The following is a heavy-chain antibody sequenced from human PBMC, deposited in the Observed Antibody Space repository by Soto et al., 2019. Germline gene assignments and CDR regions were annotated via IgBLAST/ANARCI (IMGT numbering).Heavy chain of an antibody. CDR1: GGTFSSYA. CDR2: IIPIFGTA. Sequence: GASVKVSCKASGGTFSSYAISWVRQAPGQGLEWMGGIIPIFGTANYAQKFQGRVTITADESTSTAYMELSSLRSEDTAVYYCARDSNPQAPIFGVVIRTYYYYGMDVWGQRTTVTVSS. CDR3: ARDSNPQAPIFGVVIRTYYYYGMDV. V-gene: IGHV1-69*13. J-gene: IGHJ6*02. D-gene: IGHD3-3*01.